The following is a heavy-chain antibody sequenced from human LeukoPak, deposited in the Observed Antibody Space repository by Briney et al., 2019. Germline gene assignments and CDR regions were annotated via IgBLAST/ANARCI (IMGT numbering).Heavy chain of an antibody. Sequence: QSRGSLRLSCATPGFTFSGFGMHWVRQAPGKGLEWVAFIRYDGDDKYYADSVKGRFTISRDNSKNTLYLQMYSLRADDTAVYYCAKPHFDYWGQGTLVTVSS. J-gene: IGHJ4*02. CDR3: AKPHFDY. V-gene: IGHV3-30*02. CDR2: IRYDGDDK. CDR1: GFTFSGFG.